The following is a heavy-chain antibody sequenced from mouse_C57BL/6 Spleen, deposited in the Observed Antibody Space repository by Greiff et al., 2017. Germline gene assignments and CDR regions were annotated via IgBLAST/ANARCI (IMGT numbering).Heavy chain of an antibody. CDR3: ARGGTWYFDY. J-gene: IGHJ2*01. CDR2: IWSGGST. V-gene: IGHV2-2*01. CDR1: GFSLTSYG. D-gene: IGHD3-3*01. Sequence: QVQLKQSGPGLVQPSQSLSITCTVSGFSLTSYGVHWVRQSPGKGLEWLGVIWSGGSTDYNAAFISRLSISKDNSKSQVFFKMNSLQADDTAIYYCARGGTWYFDYWGQGTTLTVSS.